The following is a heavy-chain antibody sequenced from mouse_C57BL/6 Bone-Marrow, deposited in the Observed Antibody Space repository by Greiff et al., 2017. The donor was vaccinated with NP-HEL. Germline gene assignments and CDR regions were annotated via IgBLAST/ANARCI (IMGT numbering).Heavy chain of an antibody. CDR2: INPGSGGT. J-gene: IGHJ1*03. Sequence: QVQLQQSGAELVRPGTSVKVSCKASGYAFTNYLIEWVKQRPGQGLEWIGVINPGSGGTNYNEKFKGKATLTADKSSSTAYMQLSSLTSEDSAVYFCAGGIYYYGYWYFDVWGTGTTVTVSS. CDR3: AGGIYYYGYWYFDV. D-gene: IGHD1-1*01. CDR1: GYAFTNYL. V-gene: IGHV1-54*01.